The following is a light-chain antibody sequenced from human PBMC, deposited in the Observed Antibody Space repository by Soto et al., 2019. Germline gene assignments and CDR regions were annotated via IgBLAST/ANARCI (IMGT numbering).Light chain of an antibody. CDR2: WAS. V-gene: IGKV4-1*01. CDR3: QQYYGSPRA. Sequence: DIVMTQSPDSLAVSLGESATINCKSSQRVLYSSNNKNYLAWYQQKPGQPPKLLIYWASTRESGVPDRFTGSGSGTDFTLTNSSLQAEDVAVYYCQQYYGSPRAFXGGTKLDIK. J-gene: IGKJ4*01. CDR1: QRVLYSSNNKNY.